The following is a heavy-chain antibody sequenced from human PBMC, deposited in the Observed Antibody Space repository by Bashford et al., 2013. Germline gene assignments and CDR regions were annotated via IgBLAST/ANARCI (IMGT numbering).Heavy chain of an antibody. J-gene: IGHJ3*02. CDR2: IYPGDSDT. CDR1: GYNFSTYW. V-gene: IGHV5-51*01. Sequence: GESLKISCKGSGYNFSTYWIGWVRQMPGKGLEWMGIIYPGDSDTKYSPSFQGQVTISADKSISTAYLQWSSLKASDTAMYYCARPRAVDTVDAFDIWGQGTMVTVSS. D-gene: IGHD5-18*01. CDR3: ARPRAVDTVDAFDI.